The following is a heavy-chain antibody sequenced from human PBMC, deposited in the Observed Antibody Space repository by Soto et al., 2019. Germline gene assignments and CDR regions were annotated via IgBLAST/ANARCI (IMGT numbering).Heavy chain of an antibody. V-gene: IGHV4-39*07. J-gene: IGHJ6*02. CDR1: GGSISSSSYY. CDR3: ARAGVFADGGNSYYYYHGMDV. CDR2: IYYSGST. Sequence: SETLSLTCTVSGGSISSSSYYWGWIRQPPGKGLEWIGSIYYSGSTNYNPSLKSRVTISVDTSKNQFSLKLSSVTAADTAVYYCARAGVFADGGNSYYYYHGMDVWGQGTTVTVSS. D-gene: IGHD2-21*02.